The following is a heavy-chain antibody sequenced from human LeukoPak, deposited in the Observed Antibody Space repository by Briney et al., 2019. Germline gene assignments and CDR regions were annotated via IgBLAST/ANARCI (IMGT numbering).Heavy chain of an antibody. Sequence: GGSLRLSCAASGFTFSSYSMNWVRQAPGKGLEWVSAISGSGDNNDNTYYADSVKGQFTISRDNSKNTLYLQMSSLRAEDAAVYYCAKSGSTSWYLDYWGQGTLVTVSS. CDR2: ISGSGDNNDNT. D-gene: IGHD6-13*01. CDR1: GFTFSSYS. J-gene: IGHJ4*02. CDR3: AKSGSTSWYLDY. V-gene: IGHV3-23*01.